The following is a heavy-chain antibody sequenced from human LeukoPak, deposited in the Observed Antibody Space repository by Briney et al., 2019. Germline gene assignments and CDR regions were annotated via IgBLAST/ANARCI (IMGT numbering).Heavy chain of an antibody. CDR2: ISISSSYI. V-gene: IGHV3-21*01. CDR3: ARGRAAGPGYYFDY. D-gene: IGHD6-13*01. J-gene: IGHJ4*02. CDR1: GFTFSSYG. Sequence: GGSLRLSCAASGFTFSSYGMHWVRQAPGKGLEWVSSISISSSYIYYADSVKGRFTISRDNAKNSLYLQMNSLRAEDTAVYYCARGRAAGPGYYFDYWGQGTLATVSS.